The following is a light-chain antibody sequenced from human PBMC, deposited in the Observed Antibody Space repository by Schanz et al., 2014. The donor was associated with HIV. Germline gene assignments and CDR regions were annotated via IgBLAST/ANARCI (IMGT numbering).Light chain of an antibody. Sequence: EIVLTQSPGTLSLSPGERATLSCRASQTIGNNYLAWYQQKPGQAPRLLIFGASNRAAGIPDRFSGGVSGTDFTLTISRVEPEDYAVYYCQQYGSSRTFGQGTKVEIK. J-gene: IGKJ1*01. CDR2: GAS. CDR1: QTIGNNY. CDR3: QQYGSSRT. V-gene: IGKV3-20*01.